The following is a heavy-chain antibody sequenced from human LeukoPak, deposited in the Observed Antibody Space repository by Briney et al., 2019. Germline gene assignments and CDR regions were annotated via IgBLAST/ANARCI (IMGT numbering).Heavy chain of an antibody. J-gene: IGHJ4*02. CDR1: GYFFSSGYY. V-gene: IGHV4-38-2*01. Sequence: PSETLSLTCAVSGYFFSSGYYWGWIRQPPGKGLEWIGSFYHTGSTYYNPSLKSRVTISIDTSKNQFSLELRGVSPAYTAVYYCARHWGATGLDSWAQETLVTVSS. CDR2: FYHTGST. CDR3: ARHWGATGLDS. D-gene: IGHD3-16*01.